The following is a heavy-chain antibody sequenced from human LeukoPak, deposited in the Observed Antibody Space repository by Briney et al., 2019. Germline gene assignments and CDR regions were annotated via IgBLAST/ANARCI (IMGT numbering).Heavy chain of an antibody. CDR2: ISYGGST. J-gene: IGHJ4*02. CDR3: ARPGSTTGWYYFDF. D-gene: IGHD6-19*01. Sequence: PSETLSLTCTVSDGSISSTSYFWGWIRQPPGKGLEWIGSISYGGSTYYNPSLRSRVSISVDTSKNQFSLNLRSVTAADTAVYYCARPGSTTGWYYFDFCGQGTLVTVSS. V-gene: IGHV4-39*01. CDR1: DGSISSTSYF.